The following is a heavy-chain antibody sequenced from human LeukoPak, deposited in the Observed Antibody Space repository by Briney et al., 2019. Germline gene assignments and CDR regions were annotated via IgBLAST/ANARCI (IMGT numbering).Heavy chain of an antibody. CDR1: GFTFSSYG. V-gene: IGHV3-23*01. D-gene: IGHD3-9*01. Sequence: GGSLRLSCAASGFTFSSYGMSWVRQAPGKGLEWVSAISGSGGSTYYAGSVKGRFTISRDNSKNTLYLQMNSLRAEDTAVYYCAKDPYDTYFDYWGQGTLVTVSS. CDR3: AKDPYDTYFDY. CDR2: ISGSGGST. J-gene: IGHJ4*02.